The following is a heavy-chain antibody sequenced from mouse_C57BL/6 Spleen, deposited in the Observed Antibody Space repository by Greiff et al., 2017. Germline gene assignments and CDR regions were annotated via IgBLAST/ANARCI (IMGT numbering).Heavy chain of an antibody. J-gene: IGHJ1*03. CDR3: TATLYGSSYDFDV. V-gene: IGHV14-1*01. CDR1: GFNIKDYY. Sequence: VQLKESGAELVRPGASVKLSCTASGFNIKDYYMHWVKQRPEQGLEWIGRIDPEDGDTEYAPKFQGKATMTADTSSNTAYLQLSSLTSEDTAVYYCTATLYGSSYDFDVWGTGTTVTVSS. CDR2: IDPEDGDT. D-gene: IGHD1-1*01.